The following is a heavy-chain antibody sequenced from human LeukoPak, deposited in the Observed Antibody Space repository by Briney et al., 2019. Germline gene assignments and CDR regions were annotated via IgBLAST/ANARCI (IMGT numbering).Heavy chain of an antibody. V-gene: IGHV1-18*01. CDR3: ARESMVRGVLDY. D-gene: IGHD3-10*01. CDR1: GYTFTSYG. J-gene: IGHJ4*02. CDR2: ISAYNGNT. Sequence: ASVKVSCKASGYTFTSYGISWVRQAPGQGLEWMGWISAYNGNTNYAQKLQGRVTMTTDTSPSTAYMELRSLRSDDTAVYYCARESMVRGVLDYWGQGTLVTVSS.